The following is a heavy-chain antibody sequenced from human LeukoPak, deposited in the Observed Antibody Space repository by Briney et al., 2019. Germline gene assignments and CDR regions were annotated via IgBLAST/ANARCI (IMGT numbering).Heavy chain of an antibody. D-gene: IGHD2-15*01. Sequence: ASVKVSCKASGYTFTSYGISWVRQAPGQGLEWMGWISAYNGNTNYAQKLQGRVTMTTDTSTSTAYMELRSLRSDDTAVYYCARRYVVVVAATPWNHYYYYYMDVWGKGTTVTISS. V-gene: IGHV1-18*01. CDR3: ARRYVVVVAATPWNHYYYYYMDV. J-gene: IGHJ6*03. CDR1: GYTFTSYG. CDR2: ISAYNGNT.